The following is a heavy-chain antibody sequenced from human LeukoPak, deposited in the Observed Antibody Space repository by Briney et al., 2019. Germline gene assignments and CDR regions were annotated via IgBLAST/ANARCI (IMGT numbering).Heavy chain of an antibody. J-gene: IGHJ3*02. CDR2: IRYDGSNK. Sequence: QPGGSLRLSCAASGFTFCSYGMHWVRQAPGKGLEWVAFIRYDGSNKYYADSVKGRFTISRDNSKNTLYLQMNSLRAEDTAVYYCAKDRIVVVPAASDAFDIWGQGTMVTVSS. CDR3: AKDRIVVVPAASDAFDI. D-gene: IGHD2-2*01. CDR1: GFTFCSYG. V-gene: IGHV3-30*02.